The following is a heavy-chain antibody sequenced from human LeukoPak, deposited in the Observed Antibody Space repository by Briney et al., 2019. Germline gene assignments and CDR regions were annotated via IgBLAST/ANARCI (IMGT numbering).Heavy chain of an antibody. CDR2: MFYYGST. V-gene: IGHV4-39*07. J-gene: IGHJ6*02. CDR1: GDSISSSNYF. D-gene: IGHD3-10*01. Sequence: KPSETLSLTCTVSGDSISSSNYFWGWIRQPPGKGLEWIGSMFYYGSTNYNPSLKSRVTISVDTSKNQFSLKLSSVTAADTAVYYCARSYYYGSGSYGMDVWGQGTTVTVSS. CDR3: ARSYYYGSGSYGMDV.